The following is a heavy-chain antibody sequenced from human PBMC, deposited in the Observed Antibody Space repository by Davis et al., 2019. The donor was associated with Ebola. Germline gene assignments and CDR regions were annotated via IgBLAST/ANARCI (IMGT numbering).Heavy chain of an antibody. CDR3: VKGLILRFLEWLLSADAFDI. J-gene: IGHJ3*02. CDR2: ISSNGGST. V-gene: IGHV3-64D*06. CDR1: GFTFSSYA. D-gene: IGHD3-3*01. Sequence: GESLKISCSASGFTFSSYAMHWVRQAPGKGLEYVSAISSNGGSTYYADSVKGRFTISRDNSKNTLYLQMSSLRAEDTAVYYCVKGLILRFLEWLLSADAFDIWGQGTMVTVSS.